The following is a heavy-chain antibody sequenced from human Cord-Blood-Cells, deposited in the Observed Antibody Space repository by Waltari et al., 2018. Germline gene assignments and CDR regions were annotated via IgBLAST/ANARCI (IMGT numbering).Heavy chain of an antibody. V-gene: IGHV2-70*01. CDR3: ARSQYGDYDLVGAFDI. CDR1: GFSLRTSGMC. CDR2: IDCDDDK. Sequence: QVTLRESGPALVKPPPTPTPTCTLSGFSLRTSGMCMCWIRQPPGKALEWLALIDCDDDKYYSRSLKTRRTISKDTSKNQVVLTMTNMDPVDTATYYCARSQYGDYDLVGAFDIWGQGTMVTVSS. J-gene: IGHJ3*02. D-gene: IGHD4-17*01.